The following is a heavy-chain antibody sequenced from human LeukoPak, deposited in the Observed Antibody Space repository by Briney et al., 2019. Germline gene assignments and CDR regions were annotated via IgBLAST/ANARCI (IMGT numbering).Heavy chain of an antibody. Sequence: GGSLRLSCAASGFTFKDYSLTWVRQAPGKGLEWVSAISGSGGETNYADSVKGRFTISRDNSKNTLYLQMNSLRAEDTALYYCAKGFGATGNYWFDPWGQGTLVTVSS. CDR2: ISGSGGET. V-gene: IGHV3-23*01. CDR3: AKGFGATGNYWFDP. D-gene: IGHD6-13*01. CDR1: GFTFKDYS. J-gene: IGHJ5*02.